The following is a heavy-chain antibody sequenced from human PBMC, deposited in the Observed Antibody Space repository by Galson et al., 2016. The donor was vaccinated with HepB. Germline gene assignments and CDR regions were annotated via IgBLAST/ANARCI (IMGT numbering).Heavy chain of an antibody. Sequence: SVKVSCKASGYTFTSYAMQWVRRAPGQGLEWMGWINNDSGYTKYSQKFQGRVTITRDTSSRTAYLELSRLTSEDTAVYYCVKGPFEGGDVYWGQGTLVTVPS. V-gene: IGHV1-3*04. D-gene: IGHD2-21*02. J-gene: IGHJ4*02. CDR2: INNDSGYT. CDR1: GYTFTSYA. CDR3: VKGPFEGGDVY.